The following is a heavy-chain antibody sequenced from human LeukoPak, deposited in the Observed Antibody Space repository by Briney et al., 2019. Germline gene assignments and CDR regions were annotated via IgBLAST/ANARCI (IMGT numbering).Heavy chain of an antibody. Sequence: GGSLRLSCAASGFTFSSYAMSWVRQAPGKGLEWVSAISGSGGSTYYADSVKGRFTISRDNSKNTLYLQMNSLRAEDTAVYYCAKDLVLRLRGSIDYWGQGTLVTVSS. CDR1: GFTFSSYA. J-gene: IGHJ4*02. D-gene: IGHD4-23*01. CDR2: ISGSGGST. V-gene: IGHV3-23*01. CDR3: AKDLVLRLRGSIDY.